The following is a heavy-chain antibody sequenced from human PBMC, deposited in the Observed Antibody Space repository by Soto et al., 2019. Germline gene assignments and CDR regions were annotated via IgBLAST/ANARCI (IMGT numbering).Heavy chain of an antibody. CDR1: GFTFSSYA. V-gene: IGHV3-30-3*01. D-gene: IGHD5-12*01. CDR3: ASRRWLQSLDY. J-gene: IGHJ4*02. CDR2: ISYDGSNK. Sequence: QVQLVESGGGVVQPGRSLRLSCAASGFTFSSYAMHWVRQAPGKGLEWVAVISYDGSNKYYADSVKGRFTISRDNSKNTLYLQMNSLRAEDTAVYYCASRRWLQSLDYWGQGSLVTVSS.